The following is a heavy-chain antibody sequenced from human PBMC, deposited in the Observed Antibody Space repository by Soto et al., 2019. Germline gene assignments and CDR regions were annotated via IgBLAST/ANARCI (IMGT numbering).Heavy chain of an antibody. Sequence: ASVKVSCKVCGYTLTELSMHWVRQAPGKGLEWMGGFDPEDGETIYAQKFQGRVTMTEDTSTDTAYMELSSLRSEDTAVYYCATDLIPGIAAAGPRPFDYWGQGTLVTVSS. CDR1: GYTLTELS. CDR2: FDPEDGET. D-gene: IGHD6-13*01. CDR3: ATDLIPGIAAAGPRPFDY. V-gene: IGHV1-24*01. J-gene: IGHJ4*02.